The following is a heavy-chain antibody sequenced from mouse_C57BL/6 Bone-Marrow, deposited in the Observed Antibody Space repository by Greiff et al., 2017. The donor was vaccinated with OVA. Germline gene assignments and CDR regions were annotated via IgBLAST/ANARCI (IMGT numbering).Heavy chain of an antibody. V-gene: IGHV1-81*01. CDR1: GYTFTSYG. J-gene: IGHJ2*01. D-gene: IGHD1-1*01. Sequence: VQLQESGAELARPGASVKLSCKASGYTFTSYGISWVKQSPGQGLEWIGEIYPCSGNTYYNQKFKGKATLTADKSSSTAYMELRSLTSEDSAVDFCARGYYGRSVFDYWGQGTTLTVSS. CDR2: IYPCSGNT. CDR3: ARGYYGRSVFDY.